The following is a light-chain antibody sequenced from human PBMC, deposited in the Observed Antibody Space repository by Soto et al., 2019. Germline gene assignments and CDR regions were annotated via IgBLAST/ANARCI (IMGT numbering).Light chain of an antibody. J-gene: IGLJ3*02. CDR3: SSYTRSDTVL. CDR1: SSDIGNYNY. Sequence: QSALTQPASVSGSPGQSITISCTGTSSDIGNYNYVSWFQHHPGKAPKLMIFDVTNRPSGVSNRFSGSKSGNTASLTISGLQAEDEADYYCSSYTRSDTVLFGGGTQLTVL. V-gene: IGLV2-14*03. CDR2: DVT.